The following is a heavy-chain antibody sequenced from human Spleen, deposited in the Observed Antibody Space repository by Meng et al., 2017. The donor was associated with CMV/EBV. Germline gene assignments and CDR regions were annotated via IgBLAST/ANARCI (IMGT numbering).Heavy chain of an antibody. J-gene: IGHJ4*02. CDR1: GGSFSGYD. V-gene: IGHV4-34*01. Sequence: VAITAWCGGLLKPSGTLSLLCAVCGGSFSGYDWRCIRQPPGKGLEWIGEINHSGSTNYNPSLKSRVTISVDTSKNQFSLKLSSVTAADTAVYYCARWFWSGHFDYWGQGTLVTVSS. CDR3: ARWFWSGHFDY. CDR2: INHSGST. D-gene: IGHD3-3*01.